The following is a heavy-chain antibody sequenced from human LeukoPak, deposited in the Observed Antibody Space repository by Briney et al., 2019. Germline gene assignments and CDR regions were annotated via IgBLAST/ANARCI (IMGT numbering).Heavy chain of an antibody. V-gene: IGHV1-69*06. CDR2: IIPIFGTA. D-gene: IGHD2-2*01. CDR1: GGTFSSYA. CDR3: ARDRLGYCSSTSCYANDY. J-gene: IGHJ4*02. Sequence: ASVKVSCKASGGTFSSYAISWVRQAPGQGLEWMGGIIPIFGTANYAQKFQGRVTITADKSTSTAYMELRSLRSDDTAVYYCARDRLGYCSSTSCYANDYWGQGTLVTVSS.